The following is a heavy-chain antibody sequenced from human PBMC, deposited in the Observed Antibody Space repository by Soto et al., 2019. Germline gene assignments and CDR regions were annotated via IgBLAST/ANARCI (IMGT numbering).Heavy chain of an antibody. CDR3: AQDLVWGSYRYSIGY. J-gene: IGHJ4*02. D-gene: IGHD3-16*02. CDR2: IYWNADK. V-gene: IGHV2-5*01. CDR1: GFSLSTSGVG. Sequence: QITLKESGPTLVKPTQTLTLTCTFSGFSLSTSGVGVGWIRQPPGKALEWLALIYWNADKRYSPSLKSRLTITKDTSKNQVVLTMTNMDPVDTATYYCAQDLVWGSYRYSIGYWGQGTLVTVSS.